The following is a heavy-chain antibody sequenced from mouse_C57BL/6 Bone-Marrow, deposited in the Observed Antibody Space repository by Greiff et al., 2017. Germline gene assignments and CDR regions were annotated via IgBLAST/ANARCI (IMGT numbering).Heavy chain of an antibody. CDR1: GYSITSDY. J-gene: IGHJ1*03. Sequence: EVKLEESGPGLAKPSQTLSLTCSVTGYSITSDYWNWIRKFPGNKLEYMGYISYSGSTYYNPSLNSRISITRDTSKNQYYLQLNSVTTEDTATYYCARYDYYGSSWGFDVWGTGTTVTVSS. CDR2: ISYSGST. CDR3: ARYDYYGSSWGFDV. V-gene: IGHV3-8*01. D-gene: IGHD1-1*01.